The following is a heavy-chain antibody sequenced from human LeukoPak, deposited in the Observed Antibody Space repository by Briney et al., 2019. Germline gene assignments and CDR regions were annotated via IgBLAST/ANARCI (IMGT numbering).Heavy chain of an antibody. J-gene: IGHJ4*02. V-gene: IGHV3-48*02. Sequence: GGSLRLSCAVSGFTFSSSAMNWVRQAPGKGLEWVSHINSDTNITPYTASVSGRFTISRDNAKNSLYLHVNSLRDEDTAVYYCVRDHDWSFDLWGQGALVTVSS. CDR3: VRDHDWSFDL. CDR2: INSDTNIT. CDR1: GFTFSSSA. D-gene: IGHD1-1*01.